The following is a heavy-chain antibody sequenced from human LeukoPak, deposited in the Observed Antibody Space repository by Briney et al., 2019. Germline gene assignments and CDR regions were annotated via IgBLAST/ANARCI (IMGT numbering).Heavy chain of an antibody. V-gene: IGHV3-21*01. Sequence: GGSRRLSCAASGFTFSSYSMNWVRQAPGKGLEWVSSISSSSYIYYADSVKGRFTISRDNAKNSLYLQMNSLRAEDTAVYYCARGRGGSGSYYYYYMDVWGKGTTVTVSS. CDR1: GFTFSSYS. CDR3: ARGRGGSGSYYYYYMDV. D-gene: IGHD3-10*01. CDR2: ISSSSYI. J-gene: IGHJ6*03.